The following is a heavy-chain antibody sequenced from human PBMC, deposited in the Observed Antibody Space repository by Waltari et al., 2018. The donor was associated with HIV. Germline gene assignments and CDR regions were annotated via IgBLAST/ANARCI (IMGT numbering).Heavy chain of an antibody. CDR2: ITPIFKTT. J-gene: IGHJ4*02. CDR1: GDPFRTYT. V-gene: IGHV1-69*01. CDR3: ARNGDYAPAY. Sequence: QVQLVQSGAEAKKPGSSVKVSCMASGDPFRTYTISWVRQAPGQGLEWMGGITPIFKTTKYAQKFQGRVTLTADESTRTTYMELTSLRSDDTAMYYCARNGDYAPAYWGQGTLVTVSS. D-gene: IGHD4-17*01.